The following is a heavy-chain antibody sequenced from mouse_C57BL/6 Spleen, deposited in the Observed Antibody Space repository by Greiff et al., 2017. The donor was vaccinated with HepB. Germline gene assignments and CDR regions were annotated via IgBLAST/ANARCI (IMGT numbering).Heavy chain of an antibody. V-gene: IGHV1-50*01. CDR2: IDPSDSYT. Sequence: VQLQQPGAELVKPGASVKLSCKASGYTFTSYWMQWVKQRPGQGLEWIGEIDPSDSYTNYNQKFKGKATLTVDTSSSTAYMQLSSLTSEDSAVYYCARSGYSFAYWGQGTLVTVSA. CDR1: GYTFTSYW. CDR3: ARSGYSFAY. J-gene: IGHJ3*01. D-gene: IGHD2-3*01.